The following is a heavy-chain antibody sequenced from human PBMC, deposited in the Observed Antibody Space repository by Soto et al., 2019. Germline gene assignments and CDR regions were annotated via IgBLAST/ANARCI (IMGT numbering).Heavy chain of an antibody. J-gene: IGHJ6*02. CDR2: MNPNSGNT. CDR3: ARFSYEGVRIAARRQRRPNYYYGMDV. V-gene: IGHV1-8*01. D-gene: IGHD6-6*01. Sequence: GASVKVSCKASGYTFTSYDINWVRQATGQGLEWMGWMNPNSGNTGYAQKLQGRVTMTRNTSISTAYMELSSLRSEDTAVYYCARFSYEGVRIAARRQRRPNYYYGMDVWGQGTTVTVSS. CDR1: GYTFTSYD.